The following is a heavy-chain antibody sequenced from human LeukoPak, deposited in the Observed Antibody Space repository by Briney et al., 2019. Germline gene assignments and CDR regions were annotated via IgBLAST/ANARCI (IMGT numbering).Heavy chain of an antibody. D-gene: IGHD2-21*02. CDR2: ISGGGDIT. CDR1: GFNFSNHA. Sequence: GGSLRLSCAASGFNFSNHAMSWVRQTAGKGLEWISAISGGGDITYYADSVKGRFTISRDNSKDTLFLQMHSLRPGDTAVYYCVREDTPATANYWGQGTLVTISS. J-gene: IGHJ4*02. V-gene: IGHV3-23*01. CDR3: VREDTPATANY.